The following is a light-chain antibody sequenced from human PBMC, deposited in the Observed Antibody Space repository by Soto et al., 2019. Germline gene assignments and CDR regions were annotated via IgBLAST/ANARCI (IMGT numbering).Light chain of an antibody. CDR1: SSDVGGYNY. V-gene: IGLV2-14*01. CDR3: SSYTSSSPSANFV. CDR2: EVS. J-gene: IGLJ1*01. Sequence: QSVLTQPASVSGSPGQSITISCTGTSSDVGGYNYVSWYQQHPGKAPKLMIYEVSNRPSGVSNRFSGSKSGNTASLTISGLQAEDEADYYCSSYTSSSPSANFVFGTGTKVTVL.